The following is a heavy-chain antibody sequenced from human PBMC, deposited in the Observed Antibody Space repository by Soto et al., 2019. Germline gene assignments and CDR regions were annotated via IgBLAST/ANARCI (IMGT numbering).Heavy chain of an antibody. CDR1: GGTFSSYT. Sequence: QVQLVQSGAEVKKPGSSVKVSCKASGGTFSSYTISWVRQAPGQGLEWMGRIIPILGIANYAQKFQGRVTITADKXXSXAXXELSSLRSEDTAVYYCARDLTYYDILTGTRGAFDIWGQGTMVTVSS. J-gene: IGHJ3*02. CDR3: ARDLTYYDILTGTRGAFDI. CDR2: IIPILGIA. D-gene: IGHD3-9*01. V-gene: IGHV1-69*08.